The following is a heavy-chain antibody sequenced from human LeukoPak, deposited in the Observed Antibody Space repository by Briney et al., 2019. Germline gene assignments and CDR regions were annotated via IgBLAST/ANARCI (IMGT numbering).Heavy chain of an antibody. CDR3: ARDQLLNGPYYYFGMDV. Sequence: GGSLRPSCAASEFTFDTHSMSWVRQSPGKGLEWVSSISSSSSYIYYADSVKGRFTISRDNAKNSLYLQMNSLRAEDTAVYYYARDQLLNGPYYYFGMDVWGQGTTVTVSS. CDR2: ISSSSSYI. V-gene: IGHV3-21*01. CDR1: EFTFDTHS. J-gene: IGHJ6*02. D-gene: IGHD2-2*01.